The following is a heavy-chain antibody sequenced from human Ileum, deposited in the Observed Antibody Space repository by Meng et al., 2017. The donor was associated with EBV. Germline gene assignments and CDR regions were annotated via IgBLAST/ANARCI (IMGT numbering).Heavy chain of an antibody. CDR1: GGSFNDYY. Sequence: QVLLQPGGTGLFKPSGTLSLTCAVYGGSFNDYYWTWLRQPPGKGLEWIGEIDQGGYTKFNPSLSSRATISRDTSNNQFSLRLNSVTAADTALYYCARYGRCNGNSFYCFDPWGQGTLVTVSS. CDR2: IDQGGYT. D-gene: IGHD4-23*01. J-gene: IGHJ5*02. V-gene: IGHV4-34*01. CDR3: ARYGRCNGNSFYCFDP.